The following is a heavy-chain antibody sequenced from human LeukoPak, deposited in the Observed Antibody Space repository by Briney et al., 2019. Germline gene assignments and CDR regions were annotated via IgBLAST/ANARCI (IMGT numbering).Heavy chain of an antibody. V-gene: IGHV1-69*13. CDR2: IIPIFGTA. CDR1: GGTFSSYA. D-gene: IGHD3-22*01. CDR3: ARDGRHRYYYDSSGFYGSWFDP. Sequence: SVKVSCKASGGTFSSYAISWVRQAPGQGLEWMGGIIPIFGTANYAQKFQGRVTITADESTSTAYMELRSLRSDDTAVYYCARDGRHRYYYDSSGFYGSWFDPWGQGTLVTVSS. J-gene: IGHJ5*02.